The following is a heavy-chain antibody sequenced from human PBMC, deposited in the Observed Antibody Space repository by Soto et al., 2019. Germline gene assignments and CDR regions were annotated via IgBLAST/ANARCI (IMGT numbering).Heavy chain of an antibody. CDR3: ARERRWEPLLY. V-gene: IGHV1-18*01. CDR2: VSAYNRNT. D-gene: IGHD1-26*01. J-gene: IGHJ4*02. CDR1: GYTFSNYG. Sequence: QVQLVQSEPEVKKPGASVKVSCKGSGYTFSNYGVTWVRQAPGQGLERLGWVSAYNRNTDYAQQFEDRDTMTIDTSTNTAYLELRGLTPDDTAVYYCARERRWEPLLYWGQGTL.